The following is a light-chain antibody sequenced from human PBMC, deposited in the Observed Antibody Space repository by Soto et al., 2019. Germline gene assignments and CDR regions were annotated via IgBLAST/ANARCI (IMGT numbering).Light chain of an antibody. Sequence: QSVLTQPASVSGSPGQSITISCTGTSSDVGSYNLVSWYQQHPGKAPKLMIYEGSKRPSGVSNRFSGSKSGNTASLTISGLQAEDEADYYCRSYAGSIVVFGGGTKLTVL. J-gene: IGLJ2*01. CDR1: SSDVGSYNL. CDR2: EGS. V-gene: IGLV2-23*01. CDR3: RSYAGSIVV.